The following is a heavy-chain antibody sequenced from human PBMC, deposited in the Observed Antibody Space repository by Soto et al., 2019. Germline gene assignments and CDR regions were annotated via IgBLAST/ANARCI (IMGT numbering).Heavy chain of an antibody. V-gene: IGHV4-30-2*06. Sequence: SETLSLTCSVSGVTMSYGAYSWNWIRQSPGKGLEWLGYISHLETTYYNPSFRSRLSLSIDRSKNQFFLKLSSVTAADKAVYYCARGLLRRWAATTDYWGQGTLVTVSS. CDR3: ARGLLRRWAATTDY. CDR1: GVTMSYGAYS. D-gene: IGHD1-1*01. J-gene: IGHJ4*02. CDR2: ISHLETT.